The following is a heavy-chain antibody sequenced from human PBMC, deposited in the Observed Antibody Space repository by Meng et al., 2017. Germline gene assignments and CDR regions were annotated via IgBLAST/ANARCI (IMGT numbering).Heavy chain of an antibody. CDR1: GYSTSSGYY. CDR2: IYHSGST. Sequence: SETLSLTCAVSGYSTSSGYYWGWIRQPPGKGLVWIGSIYHSGSTYYNPSLKSRVTISVDTSKNQFSLKLSSVPAADTAVYYCATRNDYGDYVRRYNAFDIWGQGTMVTVSS. D-gene: IGHD4-17*01. V-gene: IGHV4-38-2*01. J-gene: IGHJ3*02. CDR3: ATRNDYGDYVRRYNAFDI.